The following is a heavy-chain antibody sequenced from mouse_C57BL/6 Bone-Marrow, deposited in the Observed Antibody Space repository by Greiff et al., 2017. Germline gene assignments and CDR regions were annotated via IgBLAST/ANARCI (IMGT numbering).Heavy chain of an antibody. CDR2: IYPSDSET. Sequence: VKLQQPGAELVRPGSSVKLSCKASGYTFTSYWMDWVKQRPGQGLEWIGNIYPSDSETHYNQKFKDKATLTVDKSSSTAYMQLSSLTSEDSAVYYCARGGIYYGLWFAYWGQGTLVTVSA. V-gene: IGHV1-61*01. CDR3: ARGGIYYGLWFAY. CDR1: GYTFTSYW. J-gene: IGHJ3*01. D-gene: IGHD2-1*01.